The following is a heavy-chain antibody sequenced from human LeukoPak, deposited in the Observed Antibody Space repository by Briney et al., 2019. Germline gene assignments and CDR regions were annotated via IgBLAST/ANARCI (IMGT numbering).Heavy chain of an antibody. D-gene: IGHD6-19*01. CDR1: GFTFSSFA. J-gene: IGHJ4*02. CDR3: AKDITGHNRGWYDY. Sequence: QPGGSLRLSCAASGFTFSSFAMSWVRQAPGKGLECVSAVSGSGGSTYYADSVKGRFTISRDNSKNTPYLQMNSLRAEDTAVYYCAKDITGHNRGWYDYWGQGNLVTVSS. CDR2: VSGSGGST. V-gene: IGHV3-23*01.